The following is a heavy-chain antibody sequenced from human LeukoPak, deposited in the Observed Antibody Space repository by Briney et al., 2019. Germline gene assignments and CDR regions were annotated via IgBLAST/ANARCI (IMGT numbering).Heavy chain of an antibody. V-gene: IGHV3-30*18. CDR3: AKGFLGRYCSSTSCYDAFDI. CDR1: GFTFSNYG. D-gene: IGHD2-2*01. CDR2: ISYAGTNE. J-gene: IGHJ3*02. Sequence: PGGSLRLSCAASGFTFSNYGMHWVRQAPGKGLEWVAVISYAGTNENSADSVKGRFTISRDNSKSTLYPQMSSLRAEDTAVYYCAKGFLGRYCSSTSCYDAFDIWGQGTMVTVSS.